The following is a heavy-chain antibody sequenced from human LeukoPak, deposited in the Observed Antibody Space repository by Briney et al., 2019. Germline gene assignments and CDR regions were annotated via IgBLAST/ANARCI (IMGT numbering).Heavy chain of an antibody. CDR3: AREEYDYGDYDPSSFFDY. V-gene: IGHV3-21*01. D-gene: IGHD4-17*01. CDR1: GFTFSSYS. Sequence: GGSLRLSCAASGFTFSSYSMNWVRQAPGKGLEWVSSISSSSSYIYYADSVKGRFTISRDNAKNSLYLQMNSLRAEDTAVYYCAREEYDYGDYDPSSFFDYWGQGTLVTVSS. J-gene: IGHJ4*02. CDR2: ISSSSSYI.